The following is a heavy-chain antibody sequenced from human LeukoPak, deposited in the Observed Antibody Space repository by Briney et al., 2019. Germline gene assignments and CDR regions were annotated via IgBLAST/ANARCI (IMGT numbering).Heavy chain of an antibody. CDR1: GGTFSTYP. CDR3: ATPRRPTDYYYYYMNV. V-gene: IGHV1-69*06. Sequence: SVKLSCNLSGGTFSTYPINWVRQAPGQGLEWMGQIIPIFGAPDYAQKVQGRVTITADKSTNTAYMELISVRSDDTAVYYCATPRRPTDYYYYYMNVWGNGTTVTVSS. CDR2: IIPIFGAP. D-gene: IGHD4-11*01. J-gene: IGHJ6*03.